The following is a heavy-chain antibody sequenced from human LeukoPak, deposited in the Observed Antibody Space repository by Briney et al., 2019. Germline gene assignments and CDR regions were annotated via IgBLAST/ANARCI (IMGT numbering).Heavy chain of an antibody. D-gene: IGHD6-13*01. Sequence: ASVKVSCKASGYTFTGYYMHWVRQAPGQGLEWMGWINPNSGGTNYAQKFQGRVTMTRDTSISTAYMELSRLRSDDTAVYYCARDSKGIAAAGTPPYNWLDPWGQGTLVTVSS. CDR1: GYTFTGYY. CDR2: INPNSGGT. CDR3: ARDSKGIAAAGTPPYNWLDP. J-gene: IGHJ5*02. V-gene: IGHV1-2*02.